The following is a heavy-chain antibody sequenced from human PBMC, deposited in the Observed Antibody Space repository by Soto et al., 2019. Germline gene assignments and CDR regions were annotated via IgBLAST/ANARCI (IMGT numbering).Heavy chain of an antibody. J-gene: IGHJ3*02. Sequence: PSETLSLTCAVSGYSISSGYYWGWIRQPPGKGLEWIASIYHNGDTYYNPSLKSRVTMSVDMSKNQVSLKLKSVTAADTAMYYCARALYLEPFDIWGQGTKVTVSS. D-gene: IGHD3-3*01. CDR3: ARALYLEPFDI. CDR2: IYHNGDT. V-gene: IGHV4-38-2*01. CDR1: GYSISSGYY.